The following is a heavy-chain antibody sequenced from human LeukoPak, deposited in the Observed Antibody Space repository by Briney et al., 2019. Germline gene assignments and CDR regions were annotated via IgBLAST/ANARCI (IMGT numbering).Heavy chain of an antibody. CDR1: VYTFFAYY. J-gene: IGHJ3*02. D-gene: IGHD3-22*01. CDR2: INPNSGVT. CDR3: ARDRYYDSAGNNPGERALEI. Sequence: ASVTVSCKTCVYTFFAYYIHGVRPAPGQGVEGMARINPNSGVTKFAQKFQGRVTMSRDTSISTAYMELSGLTSDDTAVYYCARDRYYDSAGNNPGERALEIWGQGTMVTVSS. V-gene: IGHV1-2*02.